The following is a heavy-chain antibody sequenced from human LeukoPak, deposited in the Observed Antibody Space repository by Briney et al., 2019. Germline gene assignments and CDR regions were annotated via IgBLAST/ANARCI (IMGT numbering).Heavy chain of an antibody. J-gene: IGHJ4*02. CDR2: IYHSGSA. D-gene: IGHD2-2*01. CDR1: GGSISSGGYY. CDR3: ARYRMRVPGAIDLGFDY. Sequence: SQTLSLTCTVSGGSISSGGYYWSWIRQPPGKGLEWIGYIYHSGSAYYNPSLKGRVTISVDRSKNQFSLKLSSVTAADTALYYCARYRMRVPGAIDLGFDYWGQGTLVTVSS. V-gene: IGHV4-30-2*01.